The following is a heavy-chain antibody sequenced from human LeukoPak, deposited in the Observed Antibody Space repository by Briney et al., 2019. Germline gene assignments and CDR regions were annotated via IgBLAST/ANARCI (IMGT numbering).Heavy chain of an antibody. CDR3: ARADQWDGYKYYFDY. Sequence: ASVKVSCKASGGTFSSYAINWVRQATGQGLEWMGWMNPNSGNTGYAQKFQGRITITKNTSISTAYMGLSSLRSEDTAVYYCARADQWDGYKYYFDYWGQGTLVSVSS. CDR1: GGTFSSYA. CDR2: MNPNSGNT. D-gene: IGHD5-24*01. V-gene: IGHV1-8*03. J-gene: IGHJ4*02.